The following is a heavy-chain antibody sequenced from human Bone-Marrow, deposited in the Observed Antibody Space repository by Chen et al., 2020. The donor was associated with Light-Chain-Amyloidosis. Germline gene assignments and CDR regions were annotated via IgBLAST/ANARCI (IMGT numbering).Heavy chain of an antibody. Sequence: EVQLEQSGPEVKKHGESLKISCKGSGYTFPNYWIGWVRQMPGKGLEWMGVIYPDDSYARYSPSCEGQVTISADKSITTAYLQWRSLKASDTAMYYCARRRDGYNFDYWGQGTLVTVSS. CDR2: IYPDDSYA. J-gene: IGHJ4*02. D-gene: IGHD5-12*01. CDR1: GYTFPNYW. CDR3: ARRRDGYNFDY. V-gene: IGHV5-51*01.